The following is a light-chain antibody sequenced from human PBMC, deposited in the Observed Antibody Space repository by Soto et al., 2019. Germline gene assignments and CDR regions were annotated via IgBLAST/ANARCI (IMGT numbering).Light chain of an antibody. Sequence: QSALTQPPSASGSPGQSVTISCTGSSIAVGGYNYVFWYQQHPGKAPKLMIYEVSKRPSGVPDRLSGSKSGNTASLTVSGLQAEDEADYYCSSYGGSNTVVFGGGTKLTVL. CDR2: EVS. CDR3: SSYGGSNTVV. J-gene: IGLJ2*01. CDR1: SIAVGGYNY. V-gene: IGLV2-8*01.